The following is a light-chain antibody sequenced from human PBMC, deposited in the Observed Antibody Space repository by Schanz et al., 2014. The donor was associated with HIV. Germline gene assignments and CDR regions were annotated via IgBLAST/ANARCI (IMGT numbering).Light chain of an antibody. CDR2: EVT. V-gene: IGLV2-8*01. CDR3: SSYAGNNNVL. J-gene: IGLJ3*02. CDR1: SSDVGGYNY. Sequence: QSALTQPPSASGSPGQPVTIFCTGSSSDVGGYNYVSWYQQHPGKAPKVMIYEVTKRPSLVPDRFSGSKLGNTASLTVSGLQAEDDAVYYCSSYAGNNNVLFGGGTKLTVL.